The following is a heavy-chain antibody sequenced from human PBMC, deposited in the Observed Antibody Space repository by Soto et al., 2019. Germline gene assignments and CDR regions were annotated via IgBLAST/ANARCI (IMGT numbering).Heavy chain of an antibody. CDR2: IYWHDEK. V-gene: IGHV2-5*01. CDR1: GFSLSSDGVG. CDR3: AHSPHPSQNAVHV. J-gene: IGHJ3*01. Sequence: QITLKETGPTLVKPTQTLTLTCTFSGFSLSSDGVGVGWVRQPPGKALECLALIYWHDEKRFTPSLESRLTITKDTSKNQVVITMTNMDPVDTATYYCAHSPHPSQNAVHVWGQGTMVTVAS.